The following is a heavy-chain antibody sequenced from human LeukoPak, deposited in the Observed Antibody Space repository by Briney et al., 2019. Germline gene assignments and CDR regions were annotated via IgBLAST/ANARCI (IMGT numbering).Heavy chain of an antibody. D-gene: IGHD5-12*01. Sequence: SETLSLTCAVYGGSFSGYYWSWIRQPPGKGLEWIGEINHSGSTNYNPSLKSRVTISVDTSKNQFSLKLSSVTAADTAVYYCARDVSGYLRMDVWGQGTTVTVSS. J-gene: IGHJ6*02. CDR1: GGSFSGYY. V-gene: IGHV4-34*01. CDR3: ARDVSGYLRMDV. CDR2: INHSGST.